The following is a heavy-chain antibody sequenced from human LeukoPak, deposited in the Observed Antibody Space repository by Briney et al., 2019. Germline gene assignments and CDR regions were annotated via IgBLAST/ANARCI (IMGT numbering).Heavy chain of an antibody. V-gene: IGHV1-18*01. J-gene: IGHJ5*02. CDR1: GYTFTSYG. Sequence: ASVKVSCKASGYTFTSYGISWVRRAPGQGLEWMGWISTYNGNTNYAQKLQDRVTMTTDTSTSTAYVELRSLRSDDTAVYYCATSDGSGSSTFPFDPWGQGTLVTVSS. D-gene: IGHD3-10*01. CDR2: ISTYNGNT. CDR3: ATSDGSGSSTFPFDP.